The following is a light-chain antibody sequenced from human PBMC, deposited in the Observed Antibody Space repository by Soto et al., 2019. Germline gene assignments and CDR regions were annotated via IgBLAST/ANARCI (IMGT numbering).Light chain of an antibody. CDR1: SSDVGGYNY. V-gene: IGLV2-14*01. CDR2: DVS. CDR3: CSYTTSNTRQIV. J-gene: IGLJ1*01. Sequence: QSALTQPASVSGSPGQSITISCTGTSSDVGGYNYVSWYQQHPGKAPKFMIYDVSNRPSGVSNRFSGSKSGNTASLTISGLQAEDEADDYCCSYTTSNTRQIVFGTGTKVTVL.